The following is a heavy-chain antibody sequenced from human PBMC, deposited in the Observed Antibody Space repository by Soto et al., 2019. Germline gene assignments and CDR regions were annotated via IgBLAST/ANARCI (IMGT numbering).Heavy chain of an antibody. Sequence: PSETLSLTCTVSGGSISGYYWTWIRQPPGKGLEWVGSLFYGGTPDYNPSLKSRLTMSLDTSKNHFSLKLRSVTAADTAVYYCARQRAPAPVYWCQGTLVTASS. CDR3: ARQRAPAPVY. J-gene: IGHJ4*02. CDR2: LFYGGTP. CDR1: GGSISGYY. D-gene: IGHD2-15*01. V-gene: IGHV4-39*01.